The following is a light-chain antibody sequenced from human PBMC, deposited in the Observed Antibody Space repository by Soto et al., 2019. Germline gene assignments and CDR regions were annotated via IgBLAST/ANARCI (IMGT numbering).Light chain of an antibody. CDR1: QSVSSD. V-gene: IGKV3-11*01. CDR2: DAS. Sequence: EIVLTQSPATLSLSPGERATLSCRASQSVSSDLAWYQQKPGQAPRLLIYDASKRATGIPARFSGSGSGTDFTLTISSLEPEDFAVYYCQQRRHWLPMYTFGQGTKLEIK. J-gene: IGKJ2*01. CDR3: QQRRHWLPMYT.